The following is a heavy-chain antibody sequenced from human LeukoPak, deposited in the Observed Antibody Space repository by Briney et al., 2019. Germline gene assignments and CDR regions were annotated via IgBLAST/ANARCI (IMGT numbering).Heavy chain of an antibody. CDR2: ISSSSSYI. CDR3: ARGTMFPYYFDY. Sequence: GGSLRLSCAASGFKFSSYSMKWVRQAPGKGLEWVSFISSSSSYIYYADSLKGRFTISRDNAKNSLNLQMNSLRAEDTAVYYCARGTMFPYYFDYRGQGTLVTVSS. D-gene: IGHD3-10*02. J-gene: IGHJ4*02. CDR1: GFKFSSYS. V-gene: IGHV3-21*01.